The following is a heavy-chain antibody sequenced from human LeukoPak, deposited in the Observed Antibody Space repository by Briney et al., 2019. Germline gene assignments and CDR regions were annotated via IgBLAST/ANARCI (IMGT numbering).Heavy chain of an antibody. CDR2: IDYSGST. J-gene: IGHJ4*02. CDR3: ARLSYVRGDRCLDH. V-gene: IGHV4-59*01. CDR1: GGSISSYY. Sequence: SETLSLTCTVSGGSISSYYWSWIRQPPGKGLEWIGYIDYSGSTNYNPSLKSRVTISVDTSKNQISLKLSSVTAADTAVYYCARLSYVRGDRCLDHWGQGTLVTVSS. D-gene: IGHD3-10*02.